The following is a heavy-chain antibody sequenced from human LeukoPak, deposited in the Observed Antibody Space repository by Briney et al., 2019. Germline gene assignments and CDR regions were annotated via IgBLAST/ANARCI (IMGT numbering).Heavy chain of an antibody. CDR1: GFTFRSYG. D-gene: IGHD3-22*01. CDR2: ISYDGSNK. CDR3: ANENYYDSSAYLDY. Sequence: PGGSLRLACAASGFTFRSYGMHWVRQAPGKGLEWVAVISYDGSNKYYADSVKGRVTISRDNSKNTLYLQMNSLRAEDTAVYYCANENYYDSSAYLDYWGQGTLVTVSS. J-gene: IGHJ4*02. V-gene: IGHV3-30*18.